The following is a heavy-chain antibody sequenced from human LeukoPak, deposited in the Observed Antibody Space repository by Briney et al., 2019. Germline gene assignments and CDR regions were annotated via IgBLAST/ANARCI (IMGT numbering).Heavy chain of an antibody. Sequence: GGSLRLSCAASGFTFSSYSMNWVRQAPGKGLEWVSSISSSSSYIYYADSVKGRFTISRDNAKNSLYLQMNSLRAEDTAVYYCARIDEGVRPGDYWGQGTLVTVSS. CDR2: ISSSSSYI. V-gene: IGHV3-21*01. CDR1: GFTFSSYS. J-gene: IGHJ4*02. D-gene: IGHD6-6*01. CDR3: ARIDEGVRPGDY.